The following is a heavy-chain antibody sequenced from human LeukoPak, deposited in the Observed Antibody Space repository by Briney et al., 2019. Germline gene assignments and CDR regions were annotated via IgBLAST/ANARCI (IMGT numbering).Heavy chain of an antibody. CDR3: ARDRVAAAAHDAFDI. CDR2: INPNSGGT. D-gene: IGHD6-13*01. V-gene: IGHV1-2*06. CDR1: GYTFTGYY. Sequence: ASVKVSCKASGYTFTGYYMHWVRQAPGQGLEWMGRINPNSGGTNYAQKLQGRVTMTTDTSTSTAYMELRSLRSDDTAVYYCARDRVAAAAHDAFDIWGQGTMVTVSS. J-gene: IGHJ3*02.